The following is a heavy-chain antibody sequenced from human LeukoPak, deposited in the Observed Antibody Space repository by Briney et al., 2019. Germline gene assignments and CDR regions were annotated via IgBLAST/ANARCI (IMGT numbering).Heavy chain of an antibody. V-gene: IGHV4-59*08. CDR3: ARLCSGGSCYWGEDY. J-gene: IGHJ4*02. Sequence: SETLSLTCTVSGGSISTYYWSWIRQPPGKGLEWIGNIYYTGSTDYSPSLRSRVTMSLGTSKSQFSLNLSSVTAADTAVYYCARLCSGGSCYWGEDYWGQGTLVTVSS. CDR1: GGSISTYY. D-gene: IGHD2-15*01. CDR2: IYYTGST.